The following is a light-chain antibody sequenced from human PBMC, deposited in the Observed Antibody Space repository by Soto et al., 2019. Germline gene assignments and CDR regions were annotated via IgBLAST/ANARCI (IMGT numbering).Light chain of an antibody. V-gene: IGLV3-21*02. CDR1: NIGSKS. CDR2: DDS. CDR3: QVWDTSSDHVV. Sequence: SYELTQPPSVSVAPGQTARITCGGYNIGSKSVHYYQQKPGQAPVLVVYDDSDRPSGIPERFSVSKSGNTATLTLSRVEAGDEADYYCQVWDTSSDHVVFGGGTKLTVL. J-gene: IGLJ2*01.